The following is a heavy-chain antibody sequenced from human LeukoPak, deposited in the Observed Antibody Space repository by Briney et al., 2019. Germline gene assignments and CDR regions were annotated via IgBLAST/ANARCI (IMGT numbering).Heavy chain of an antibody. Sequence: GGSLRLSCVASGFTFSNAWMSWVRQAPGKGLEWVGRIKSKTDGGTTDYAAPVKGRFTISRDDSKNMLYLQMNSLKTEDTAVYYCTTARIPYDSSGYYYPLGDYWGQGTLVTVSS. CDR2: IKSKTDGGTT. CDR1: GFTFSNAW. J-gene: IGHJ4*02. D-gene: IGHD3-22*01. V-gene: IGHV3-15*01. CDR3: TTARIPYDSSGYYYPLGDY.